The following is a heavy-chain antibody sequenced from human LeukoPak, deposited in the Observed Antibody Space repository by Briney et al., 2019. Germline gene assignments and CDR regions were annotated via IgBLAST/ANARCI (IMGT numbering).Heavy chain of an antibody. CDR3: TKDRQGPNQYHMDV. CDR2: INQDGGTT. V-gene: IGHV3-7*01. Sequence: PGGSLRLSCAASGFTFSSLWMSWVLQAPGRGPEWVANINQDGGTTYYVASVKGRFTISRDNAKNSLSLQMSSLRAEDTAVYYCTKDRQGPNQYHMDVWGKGTTVTVSS. CDR1: GFTFSSLW. J-gene: IGHJ6*03.